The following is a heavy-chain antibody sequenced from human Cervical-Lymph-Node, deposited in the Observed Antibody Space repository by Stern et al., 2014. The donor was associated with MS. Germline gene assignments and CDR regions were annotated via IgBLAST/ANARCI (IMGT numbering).Heavy chain of an antibody. V-gene: IGHV4-39*01. J-gene: IGHJ4*02. CDR2: IYYSGST. CDR3: ARLYGSAFDY. D-gene: IGHD3-10*01. Sequence: QVQLQESGPGLVKPSETQSLTCTVSGGSISSSNYYWGWIRQPPGKGLEWIGNIYYSGSTYYNPSLKSLVTISVDTAKNQFSLRLTSVPAADTAVYFCARLYGSAFDYWGQGSLVTVSS. CDR1: GGSISSSNYY.